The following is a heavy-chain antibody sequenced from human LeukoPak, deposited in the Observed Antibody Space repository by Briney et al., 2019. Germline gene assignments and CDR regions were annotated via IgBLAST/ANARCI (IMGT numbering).Heavy chain of an antibody. D-gene: IGHD5-18*01. CDR3: ARGGGYSLVYYYYGMDV. CDR2: INHSGST. CDR1: GGSISSYY. J-gene: IGHJ6*02. Sequence: KASETLSLTCTVSGGSISSYYWSWIRQPPGKGLEWIGEINHSGSTNYNPSLKSRVTISVDTSKNQFSLKLSSVTAADTAVYYCARGGGYSLVYYYYGMDVWGQGTTVTVSS. V-gene: IGHV4-34*01.